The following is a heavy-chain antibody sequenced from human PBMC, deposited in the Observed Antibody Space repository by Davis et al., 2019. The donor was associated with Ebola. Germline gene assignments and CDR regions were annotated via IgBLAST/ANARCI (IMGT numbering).Heavy chain of an antibody. D-gene: IGHD5-24*01. CDR1: GDSGSIA. CDR3: ARGWLRTGLDI. CDR2: TYYTSKWYN. J-gene: IGHJ3*02. V-gene: IGHV6-1*01. Sequence: HSQTLSLTCAISGDSGSIAWSWIRQSPSRGLEWLGRTYYTSKWYNHYAASVKSRTTINPDTSKNQFSLQLNSVTPEDTAVYYCARGWLRTGLDIWGQGTMVIVSS.